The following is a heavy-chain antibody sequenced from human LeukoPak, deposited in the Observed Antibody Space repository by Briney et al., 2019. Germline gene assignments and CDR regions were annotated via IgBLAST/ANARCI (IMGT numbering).Heavy chain of an antibody. CDR2: MNSNTGNT. V-gene: IGHV1-8*01. J-gene: IGHJ4*02. Sequence: ASVKVSCKASGYTFTNYDIMWVRQATGQGAEWMGWMNSNTGNTGSAQKFQGRVTMTRDTSINTAYMELHSLTSEDTAVYYCARGRGGTVVRGYLDYWGQGTLVTVSS. D-gene: IGHD3-10*01. CDR3: ARGRGGTVVRGYLDY. CDR1: GYTFTNYD.